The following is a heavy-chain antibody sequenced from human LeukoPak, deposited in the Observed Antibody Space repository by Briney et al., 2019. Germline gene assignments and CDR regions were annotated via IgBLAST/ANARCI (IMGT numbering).Heavy chain of an antibody. CDR1: GYTFTSYA. CDR3: ARGPPPRLIVVVVAATLGSFDY. J-gene: IGHJ4*02. CDR2: INAGNGNT. V-gene: IGHV1-3*01. Sequence: GASVKVSCKASGYTFTSYAMNWVRQAPGQGLEWMGWINAGNGNTKYSQKFQGRVTITRDTSASTACMELSSLRSEDTAVYYCARGPPPRLIVVVVAATLGSFDYWGQGTLVTVSS. D-gene: IGHD2-15*01.